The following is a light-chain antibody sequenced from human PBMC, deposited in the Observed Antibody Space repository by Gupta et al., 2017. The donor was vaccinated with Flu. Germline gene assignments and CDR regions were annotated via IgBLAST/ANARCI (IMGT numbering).Light chain of an antibody. Sequence: QAGLTQLPSVSKGLRQTATLTCTGNSNNVGNQGAAWLQQHQGHPPKLLSYRNNNRPSGISERFSASRSGNTASLTITGLQPEDEADYYCSAWDSSLSAWVFGGGTKLTVL. J-gene: IGLJ3*02. V-gene: IGLV10-54*04. CDR1: SNNVGNQG. CDR3: SAWDSSLSAWV. CDR2: RNN.